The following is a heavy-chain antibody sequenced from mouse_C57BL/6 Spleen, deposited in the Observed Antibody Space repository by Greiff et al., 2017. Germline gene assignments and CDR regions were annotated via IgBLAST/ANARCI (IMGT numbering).Heavy chain of an antibody. CDR3: TKLCPAY. V-gene: IGHV1-7*01. Sequence: QVQLQQPGAELAKPGASVKLSCKASGYTFTSYWMHWVKQRPGQGLEWIGYINPSSGYTKYNQKFKDKATLTADKSSSTAYMQLRSLTYEDSAIYSCTKLCPAYWGQGTPLTVSS. J-gene: IGHJ2*01. CDR2: INPSSGYT. CDR1: GYTFTSYW. D-gene: IGHD4-1*01.